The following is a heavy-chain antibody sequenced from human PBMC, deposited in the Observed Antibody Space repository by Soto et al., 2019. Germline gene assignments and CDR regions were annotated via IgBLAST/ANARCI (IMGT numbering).Heavy chain of an antibody. CDR3: EGGGGVGVAGSAAFDM. CDR1: GYPVTAYY. Sequence: QLHLVQSGAVVKKPGASVTVSCSASGYPVTAYYMHWVRQAPGRGLEWMGGINPATGAAKYTQTFQGRVTMTRDTATSTVFMELSGLTSEDTAVFYGEGGGGVGVAGSAAFDMWGQGTLVTVSS. J-gene: IGHJ3*02. CDR2: INPATGAA. D-gene: IGHD3-3*01. V-gene: IGHV1-2*02.